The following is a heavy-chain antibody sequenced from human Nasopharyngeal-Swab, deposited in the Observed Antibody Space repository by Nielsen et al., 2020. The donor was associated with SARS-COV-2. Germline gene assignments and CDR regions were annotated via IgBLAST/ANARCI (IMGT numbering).Heavy chain of an antibody. Sequence: GESLKISCAASGFTFSSYSMNWVRQAPGKGLEWVSSISSSSSYIYYADSVKGRFTISRDNAKNSLYLQMNSLRAEDTAVYYCAKDPGGYSSNWYVDYWGQGTLVTVSS. J-gene: IGHJ4*02. CDR2: ISSSSSYI. D-gene: IGHD6-13*01. CDR3: AKDPGGYSSNWYVDY. CDR1: GFTFSSYS. V-gene: IGHV3-21*04.